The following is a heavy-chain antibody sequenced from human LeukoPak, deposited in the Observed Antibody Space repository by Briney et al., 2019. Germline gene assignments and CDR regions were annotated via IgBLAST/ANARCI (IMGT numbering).Heavy chain of an antibody. V-gene: IGHV3-23*01. CDR1: GFTFTKRA. CDR2: ITATGDTA. Sequence: GGSLRLSCVASGFTFTKRAMSWIRQAPGKGLEWVAIITATGDTAYYADSVKGRFTISRDNSRNTVYMQMDSLRAEDTAIYYCAGDRNSDWYSPLDYWGQGSQVTVSP. D-gene: IGHD6-19*01. J-gene: IGHJ4*02. CDR3: AGDRNSDWYSPLDY.